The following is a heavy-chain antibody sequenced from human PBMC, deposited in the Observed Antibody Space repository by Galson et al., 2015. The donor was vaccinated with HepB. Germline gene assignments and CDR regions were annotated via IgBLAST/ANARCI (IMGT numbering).Heavy chain of an antibody. J-gene: IGHJ6*03. CDR2: ISYDGSNK. D-gene: IGHD4-11*01. Sequence: SLRLSCAASGFTFSSYAMHWVRQAPGKGLEWVAVISYDGSNKYYADSVKGRFTISRDNSKNTLYLQMNSLRAEDTAVYYCARVGETDYSIEPYYYYMDVWGKGTTVTVSS. CDR1: GFTFSSYA. V-gene: IGHV3-30-3*01. CDR3: ARVGETDYSIEPYYYYMDV.